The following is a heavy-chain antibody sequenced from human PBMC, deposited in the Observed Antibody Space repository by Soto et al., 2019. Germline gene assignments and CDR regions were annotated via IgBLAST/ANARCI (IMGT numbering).Heavy chain of an antibody. V-gene: IGHV3-23*01. CDR1: GFTFSSYA. CDR2: ISGSGGST. Sequence: GGSLRLSCAASGFTFSSYAMSWVRQAPGKGLEWVSAISGSGGSTYYADSVKGRFTISRDNSKNTLYLQMNSLRAEDTAVYYCAKLRFLEWPPYPEFGYWGQGTLVTVSS. D-gene: IGHD3-3*01. CDR3: AKLRFLEWPPYPEFGY. J-gene: IGHJ4*02.